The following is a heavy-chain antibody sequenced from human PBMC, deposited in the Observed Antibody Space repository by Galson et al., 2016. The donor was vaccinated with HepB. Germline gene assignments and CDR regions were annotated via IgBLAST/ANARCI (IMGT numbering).Heavy chain of an antibody. D-gene: IGHD3-3*01. Sequence: QSGAEVKKPGESLTISCEGSGYTFSTSWIAWVRQRPGKGLEWMAIFRPDDSDTTYSPSFEGQVTVSADKSIRTAYLQWSSLKASDSGMYYCARQSSGYFDFWGQGTLVTVSS. CDR1: GYTFSTSW. CDR3: ARQSSGYFDF. CDR2: FRPDDSDT. J-gene: IGHJ4*02. V-gene: IGHV5-51*01.